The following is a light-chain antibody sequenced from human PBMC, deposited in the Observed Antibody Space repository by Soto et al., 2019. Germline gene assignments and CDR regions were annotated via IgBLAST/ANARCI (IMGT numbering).Light chain of an antibody. V-gene: IGLV1-44*01. CDR1: TSNIGSNT. Sequence: QSVLTQPPSASGTPGQRVTISCSGSTSNIGSNTVNWYQQLPGTAPKLVIYSNNQRPSGVPDRFSGSRSDTSASLAISGFQSEDEADYYCAEWDDSLKAYVFGNGTKVTV. CDR3: AEWDDSLKAYV. CDR2: SNN. J-gene: IGLJ1*01.